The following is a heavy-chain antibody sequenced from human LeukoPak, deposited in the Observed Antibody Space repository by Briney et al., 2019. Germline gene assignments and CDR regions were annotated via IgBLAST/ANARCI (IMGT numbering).Heavy chain of an antibody. CDR2: ISGSGGST. V-gene: IGHV3-23*01. J-gene: IGHJ3*02. Sequence: LAGGSLRLSCAASGFTFSSYAMSWVRQAPGKGLEWVSAISGSGGSTYYADSVKGRFTISRDNSKNTLYLQMNSLRAEDTAVYYCAKVHDYGDYGAFDIWGQGTMVTVSS. D-gene: IGHD4-17*01. CDR3: AKVHDYGDYGAFDI. CDR1: GFTFSSYA.